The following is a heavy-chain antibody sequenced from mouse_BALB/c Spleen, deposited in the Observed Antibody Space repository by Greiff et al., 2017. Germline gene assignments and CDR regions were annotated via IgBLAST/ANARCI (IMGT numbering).Heavy chain of an antibody. Sequence: EVMLVESGGGLVKPGGSLKLSCAASGFAFSSYDMSWVRQTPEKRLEWVAYISSGGGSTYYPDTVKGRFTISRDNAKNTLYLQMSSLKSEDTAMYYCARHGETGTDYWGQGTTLTVSS. D-gene: IGHD4-1*01. J-gene: IGHJ2*01. CDR3: ARHGETGTDY. CDR2: ISSGGGST. CDR1: GFAFSSYD. V-gene: IGHV5-12-1*01.